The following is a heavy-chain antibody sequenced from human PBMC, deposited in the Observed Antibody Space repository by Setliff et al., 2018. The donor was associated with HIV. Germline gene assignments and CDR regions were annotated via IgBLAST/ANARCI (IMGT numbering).Heavy chain of an antibody. V-gene: IGHV4-30-4*08. D-gene: IGHD3-16*02. CDR3: ARGPAYYDYVWGSYRQRRDYGMDV. CDR1: GGSISSGDYY. J-gene: IGHJ6*02. CDR2: IYYSGST. Sequence: SETLSLTCTVSGGSISSGDYYWSWIRQPPGKGLEWIGYIYYSGSTYYNPSLKSRVTISVDTSKNQFSLKLSSVTAADTAVYYCARGPAYYDYVWGSYRQRRDYGMDVWGQGTTVTVSS.